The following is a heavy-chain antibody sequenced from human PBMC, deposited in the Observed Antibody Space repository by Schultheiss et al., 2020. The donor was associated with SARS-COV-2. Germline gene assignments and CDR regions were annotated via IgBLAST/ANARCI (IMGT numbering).Heavy chain of an antibody. J-gene: IGHJ4*02. D-gene: IGHD2-2*01. CDR1: GFTFSSYS. Sequence: GGSLRLSCAASGFTFSSYSMNWVRQAPGKGLEWVSAISGSGGSTYYADSVKGRFTISRDNSKNTLYLQMNSLKTEDTAVYYCTTVVVVPAAIHAYWGQGTLVTVSS. V-gene: IGHV3-23*01. CDR2: ISGSGGST. CDR3: TTVVVVPAAIHAY.